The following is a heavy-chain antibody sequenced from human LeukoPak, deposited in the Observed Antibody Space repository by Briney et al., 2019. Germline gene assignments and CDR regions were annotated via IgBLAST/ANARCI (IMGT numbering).Heavy chain of an antibody. CDR1: GGSISSYY. D-gene: IGHD1-14*01. CDR2: IYYSGST. V-gene: IGHV4-59*01. J-gene: IGHJ3*02. CDR3: ARGEPQLGAFDI. Sequence: SETLSLTCTVSGGSISSYYWSWIRQPPGKGLEWIGYIYYSGSTNYNPSLKSRVTISVDTSRNQFSLKLSSVTAADTAAYYCARGEPQLGAFDIWGQGTMVTVSS.